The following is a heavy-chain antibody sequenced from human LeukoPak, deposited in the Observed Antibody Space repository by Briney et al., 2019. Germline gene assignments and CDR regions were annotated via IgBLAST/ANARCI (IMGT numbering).Heavy chain of an antibody. D-gene: IGHD6-19*01. CDR3: ARDVAGTGVDP. Sequence: SETLSLTCTVSGYSISSGYYWGWIRQPPGKGLEWIGSIYHSGSTYYNPSLKSRATISVDTSKNQFSLKLSSVTAADTAVYYCARDVAGTGVDPWGQGTLVTVSS. CDR1: GYSISSGYY. V-gene: IGHV4-38-2*02. J-gene: IGHJ5*02. CDR2: IYHSGST.